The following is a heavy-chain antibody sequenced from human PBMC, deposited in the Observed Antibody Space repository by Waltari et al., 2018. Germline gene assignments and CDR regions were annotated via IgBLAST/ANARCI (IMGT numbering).Heavy chain of an antibody. J-gene: IGHJ6*02. CDR3: ARGGVDTAMVRYYGMDV. V-gene: IGHV4-59*01. CDR2: IYYSGST. CDR1: GGSISSYY. Sequence: QVQLQESGPGLVKPSETLSLTCTVSGGSISSYYWSWIRQPPGKGLEWIGYIYYSGSTNYNPSLKIRVTISVDTSKNQFSLKLSSVTAADTAVYYCARGGVDTAMVRYYGMDVWGQGTTVTVSS. D-gene: IGHD5-18*01.